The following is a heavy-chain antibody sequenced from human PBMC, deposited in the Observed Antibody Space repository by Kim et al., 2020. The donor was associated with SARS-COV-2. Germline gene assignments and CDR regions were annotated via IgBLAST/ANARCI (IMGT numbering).Heavy chain of an antibody. CDR3: AKSLDSGWYDY. D-gene: IGHD6-19*01. V-gene: IGHV3-23*01. CDR2: T. Sequence: TYYADSVKGRFTISRDKSKNTLYLQMNSLRAEDTAVYYCAKSLDSGWYDYWGQGTLVTVSS. J-gene: IGHJ4*02.